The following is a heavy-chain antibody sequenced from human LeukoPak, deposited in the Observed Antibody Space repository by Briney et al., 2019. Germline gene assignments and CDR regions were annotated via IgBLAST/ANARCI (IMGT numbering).Heavy chain of an antibody. J-gene: IGHJ1*01. Sequence: GGSLRLSCAASGFTLSNYWMTWVRQAPGKGLEWVANIREDGGHISYGDSVKGRFTISRDNTKNSLYLQMNSLRVEDAAVYYCARDEPGFGELLVHWGEGSLVTVSS. CDR1: GFTLSNYW. CDR3: ARDEPGFGELLVH. CDR2: IREDGGHI. D-gene: IGHD3-10*01. V-gene: IGHV3-7*01.